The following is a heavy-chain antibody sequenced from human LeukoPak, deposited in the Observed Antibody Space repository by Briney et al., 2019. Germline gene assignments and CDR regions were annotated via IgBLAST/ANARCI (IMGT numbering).Heavy chain of an antibody. CDR1: GYSFSTYW. J-gene: IGHJ4*02. CDR2: IYPGDSNT. V-gene: IGHV5-51*01. D-gene: IGHD6-19*01. CDR3: ARFSGSGWSIYYFDY. Sequence: GGSLKISCKASGYSFSTYWIGWVRQMPGKGLEWMGIIYPGDSNTRYSPSFQGQVTISADKSISTAYLQWSSLKASDTAMYYCARFSGSGWSIYYFDYWGQGTLVTVSS.